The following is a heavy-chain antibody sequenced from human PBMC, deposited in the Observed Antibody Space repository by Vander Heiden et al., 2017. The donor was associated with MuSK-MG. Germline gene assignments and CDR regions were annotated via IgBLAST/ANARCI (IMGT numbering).Heavy chain of an antibody. Sequence: QVQLVQSGAEVKKPGSSVKVSCKASGGTFSSYAISWVRQAPGQGLEWMGGIIPIFGTANYAQKFQGRVTITADESTSTAYMELSSLRSEDTAVYYCARGETRYCSSTSCYGAYYYYYMDVWGQGTTVTVSS. CDR2: IIPIFGTA. CDR1: GGTFSSYA. J-gene: IGHJ6*03. CDR3: ARGETRYCSSTSCYGAYYYYYMDV. D-gene: IGHD2-2*01. V-gene: IGHV1-69*12.